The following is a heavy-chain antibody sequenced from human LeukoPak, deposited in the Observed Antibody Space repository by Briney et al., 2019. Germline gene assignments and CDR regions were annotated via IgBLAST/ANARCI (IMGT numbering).Heavy chain of an antibody. D-gene: IGHD2-2*01. CDR2: ISSSSSYI. J-gene: IGHJ6*02. CDR1: GFTFSSYS. V-gene: IGHV3-21*01. CDR3: ARDRPSSLGCMDV. Sequence: GGSLRLSCAASGFTFSSYSMNWVRQAPGKGLEWVSSISSSSSYIYYADSVKGRFTISRDNAKNSLYLQMNSLRAEDTAVYYCARDRPSSLGCMDVGGQGTTVTVSS.